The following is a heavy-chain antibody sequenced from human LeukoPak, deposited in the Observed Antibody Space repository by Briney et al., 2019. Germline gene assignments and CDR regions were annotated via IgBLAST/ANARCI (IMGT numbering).Heavy chain of an antibody. Sequence: SETLSLTCTVSGGSISSGGYYWSWIRQHPGKGLEWIGYIYYSGSTYYNPSLKSRVTISVDTSKNQLSLKLSSVTAADTAVYYCARDLSVISAKGSAFDIWGQGTMVTVSS. V-gene: IGHV4-31*03. CDR1: GGSISSGGYY. J-gene: IGHJ3*02. CDR3: ARDLSVISAKGSAFDI. CDR2: IYYSGST. D-gene: IGHD4-11*01.